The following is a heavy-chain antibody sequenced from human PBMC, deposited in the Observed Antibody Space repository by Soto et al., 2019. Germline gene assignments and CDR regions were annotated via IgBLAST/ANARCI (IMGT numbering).Heavy chain of an antibody. Sequence: SETLSLTCTVSGGSISSYYWSWIRQPPGKGLEWIGYIYYSGSTNYNPSLKSRVTISVDTSKNQFSLKLSSVTAADTAVYYCARGAVIPYSSSWYWFDPWGQGTLVTVSS. CDR2: IYYSGST. CDR3: ARGAVIPYSSSWYWFDP. D-gene: IGHD6-13*01. V-gene: IGHV4-59*01. CDR1: GGSISSYY. J-gene: IGHJ5*02.